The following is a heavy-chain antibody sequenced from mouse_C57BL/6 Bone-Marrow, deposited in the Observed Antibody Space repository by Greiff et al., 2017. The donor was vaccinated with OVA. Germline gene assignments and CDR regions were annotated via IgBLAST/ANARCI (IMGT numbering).Heavy chain of an antibody. CDR3: ARGGYPYYFDY. V-gene: IGHV1-81*01. D-gene: IGHD2-2*01. Sequence: VQLQQSGAELARPGASVKLSCKASGYTFTSYGISWVKQRTGQGLEWIGEINPRSGNTYYNEKFKGKATLTADKSSSTAYMELRCLTSEDSAVYFCARGGYPYYFDYWGQGTTLTVSS. J-gene: IGHJ2*01. CDR2: INPRSGNT. CDR1: GYTFTSYG.